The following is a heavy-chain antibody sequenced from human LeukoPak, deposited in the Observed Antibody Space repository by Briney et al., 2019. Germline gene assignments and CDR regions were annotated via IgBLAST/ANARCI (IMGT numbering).Heavy chain of an antibody. Sequence: ASVKVSCKASGYTFTSYGISWVRQAPGRGLGWMGWISAYNGNTNYAQKLQGRVTMTTDTSTSTAYMELRSLRSADTAVYYCARAQWELRKMDVWGKGTTVTVSS. CDR2: ISAYNGNT. CDR1: GYTFTSYG. D-gene: IGHD1-26*01. J-gene: IGHJ6*04. CDR3: ARAQWELRKMDV. V-gene: IGHV1-18*01.